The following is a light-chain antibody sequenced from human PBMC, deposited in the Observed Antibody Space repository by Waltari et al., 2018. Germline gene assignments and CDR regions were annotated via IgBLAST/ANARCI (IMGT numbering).Light chain of an antibody. Sequence: QSALTQPASVSGSPGQPTTISCTGTSSDVGGFEYVSWYQQHPGQAPKLLLYEVGNRPSGVSPRSSGSKSGNTASLTISGLQAEDEAKYFCCSFSTTDTVVFGGGTTVTVL. CDR1: SSDVGGFEY. V-gene: IGLV2-14*03. CDR2: EVG. J-gene: IGLJ3*02. CDR3: CSFSTTDTVV.